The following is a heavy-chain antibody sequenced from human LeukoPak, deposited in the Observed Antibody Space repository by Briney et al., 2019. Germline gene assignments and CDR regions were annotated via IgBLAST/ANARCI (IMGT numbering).Heavy chain of an antibody. Sequence: SETLSLTCAVCGGSFSGYYWSWIRQPPGKGLEWIGEINHSGSTNYNPSLKSRVTISVDTSKNQFSLKLSSVTAADTAVYYCAKRQPPAAMDYWGQGTLVTVSS. CDR2: INHSGST. J-gene: IGHJ4*02. CDR1: GGSFSGYY. V-gene: IGHV4-34*01. D-gene: IGHD2-2*01. CDR3: AKRQPPAAMDY.